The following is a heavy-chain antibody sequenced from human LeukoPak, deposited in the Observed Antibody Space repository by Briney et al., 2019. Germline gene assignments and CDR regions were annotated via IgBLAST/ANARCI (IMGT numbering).Heavy chain of an antibody. D-gene: IGHD1-20*01. CDR2: ISSSSSYI. J-gene: IGHJ4*02. V-gene: IGHV3-21*01. CDR3: AISGANWYALDY. CDR1: GFTFSSYA. Sequence: PGGSLRLSCAASGFTFSSYAMHWVRQAPGKGLEWVSSISSSSSYIYYADSVKGRFTISRDNAKNSLYLQMNSLRAEDTAVYYCAISGANWYALDYWGQGTLVTVSS.